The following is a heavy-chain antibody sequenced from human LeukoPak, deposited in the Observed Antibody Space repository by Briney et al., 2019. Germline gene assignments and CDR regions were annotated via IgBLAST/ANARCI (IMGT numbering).Heavy chain of an antibody. Sequence: PGGSLRLSCAASGFTFSSYWMHWVRQAPGKGLVWVSRINSDGSSTSYADSVKGRFTISRDNSKNTLYLQMNSLRAEDTTVYYCAKDRSMGVPAAINYWGQGTLVTVSS. D-gene: IGHD2-2*01. CDR3: AKDRSMGVPAAINY. CDR1: GFTFSSYW. CDR2: INSDGSST. V-gene: IGHV3-74*01. J-gene: IGHJ4*02.